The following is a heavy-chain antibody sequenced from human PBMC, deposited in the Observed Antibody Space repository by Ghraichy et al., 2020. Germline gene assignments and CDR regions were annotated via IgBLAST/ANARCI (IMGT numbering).Heavy chain of an antibody. Sequence: SETLSLTCTVSGGSISSSYYYWGWIRQPPGKGLEWIGSIYYSGSTYYNPSLKSRVTISADTSENQFSLKLTSVTAADTAVYYCGGRGYNFDNWFDPWGQGTLVTVSS. J-gene: IGHJ5*02. CDR1: GGSISSSYYY. CDR2: IYYSGST. V-gene: IGHV4-39*01. CDR3: GGRGYNFDNWFDP. D-gene: IGHD5-24*01.